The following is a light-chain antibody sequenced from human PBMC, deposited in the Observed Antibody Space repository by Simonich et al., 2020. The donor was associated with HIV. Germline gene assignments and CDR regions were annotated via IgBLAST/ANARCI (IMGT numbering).Light chain of an antibody. Sequence: QSVLTQPPSVSGAPGQRVTISCTGSSSNIGAGYDVHWYQQLPGTAPKLTIYDNSNRPSGVPDRFSGSKSGTSAALAITGLQAEDEADYYCQSYDSSLSGSVFGGGTKLTVL. CDR2: DNS. V-gene: IGLV1-40*01. CDR1: SSNIGAGYD. J-gene: IGLJ3*02. CDR3: QSYDSSLSGSV.